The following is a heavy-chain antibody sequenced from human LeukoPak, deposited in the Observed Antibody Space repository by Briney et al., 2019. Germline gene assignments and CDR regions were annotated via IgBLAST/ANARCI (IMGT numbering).Heavy chain of an antibody. J-gene: IGHJ6*03. Sequence: GGSLRLSCAAAGFSFSTYDMNWVRQAPGKGLEWVSSISIASSYIFYADSVKGRFTISRDNANNSLYPQMSSLRAEDTAVYYCARWLQTRYYMDVWGKGTTVTVSS. V-gene: IGHV3-21*01. CDR3: ARWLQTRYYMDV. D-gene: IGHD5-24*01. CDR2: ISIASSYI. CDR1: GFSFSTYD.